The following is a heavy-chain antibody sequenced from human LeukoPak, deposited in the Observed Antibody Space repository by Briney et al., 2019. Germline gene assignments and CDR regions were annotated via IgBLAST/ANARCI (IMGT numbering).Heavy chain of an antibody. CDR2: IWSDGSNK. J-gene: IGHJ6*02. Sequence: PGGSLRLSCAASGFIFSSYGMHWVRQAPGKGLEWVAVIWSDGSNKYYTDSVKGRFTISRDNSKNTVYLQMNGLRAEDTAVYYCARDSTSSPDHYYYYGMDVWGQGTTVTVSS. D-gene: IGHD6-6*01. CDR1: GFIFSSYG. CDR3: ARDSTSSPDHYYYYGMDV. V-gene: IGHV3-33*01.